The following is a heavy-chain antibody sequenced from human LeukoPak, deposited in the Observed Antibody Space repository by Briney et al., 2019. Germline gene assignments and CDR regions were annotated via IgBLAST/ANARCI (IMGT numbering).Heavy chain of an antibody. CDR3: AKDRSYGSGSHYDYYGLDD. V-gene: IGHV3-30*02. CDR2: IRSDGSNK. CDR1: GFSFSSYC. Sequence: AGSLTLACAAAGFSFSSYCMRWVRQPPGKGLEWVAFIRSDGSNKYYADSVTGRTTIPKKTTKHTLCLQMTSTTADATAVYYAAKDRSYGSGSHYDYYGLDDWGQGTLVTVSS. D-gene: IGHD3-10*01. J-gene: IGHJ6*02.